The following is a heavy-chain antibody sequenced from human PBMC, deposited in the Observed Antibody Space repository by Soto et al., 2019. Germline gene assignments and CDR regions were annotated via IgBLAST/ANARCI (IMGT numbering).Heavy chain of an antibody. D-gene: IGHD6-13*01. Sequence: EVQLLEAGGGLVQPGWSLRLSCAASGFTFSNYAVTWVRQAPGKGLEWVSTISGSGGSTYYADSVKGRFTISRDNSKNTLYLQMNSLRAEDTAVYYCAKDQGSSWYEIDYWGPGTLVTVSS. CDR2: ISGSGGST. J-gene: IGHJ4*02. V-gene: IGHV3-23*01. CDR3: AKDQGSSWYEIDY. CDR1: GFTFSNYA.